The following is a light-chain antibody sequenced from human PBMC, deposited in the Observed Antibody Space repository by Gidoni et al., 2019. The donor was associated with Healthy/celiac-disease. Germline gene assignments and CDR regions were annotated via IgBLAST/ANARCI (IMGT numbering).Light chain of an antibody. CDR3: QQYNNWPPT. CDR2: GAS. V-gene: IGKV3-15*01. Sequence: EIVMTQSPATLSVSPGERATLSCRASQSVSSNLAWYQQKPGQAPRLLIYGASTRATGIPARFRGSGSGTEFTLTINSLQSEDFAVYYCQQYNNWPPTFXXXTRLEIK. J-gene: IGKJ5*01. CDR1: QSVSSN.